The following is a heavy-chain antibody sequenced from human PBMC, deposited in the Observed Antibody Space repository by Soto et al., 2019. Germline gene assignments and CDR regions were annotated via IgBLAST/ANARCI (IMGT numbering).Heavy chain of an antibody. J-gene: IGHJ6*02. CDR2: ISSSSSYI. V-gene: IGHV3-21*01. CDR3: ARDHGSTRSYWDYHYGMDV. D-gene: IGHD1-26*01. CDR1: GFTFSNYR. Sequence: EVQLVESGGGLVKSGGSLRLSCAASGFTFSNYRMNWARQAPGKGLEWVSYISSSSSYIFYADSVKGRFTISRDNAKKSLYLQMNSLRAEDTAVYYCARDHGSTRSYWDYHYGMDVWGQGTTVTVSS.